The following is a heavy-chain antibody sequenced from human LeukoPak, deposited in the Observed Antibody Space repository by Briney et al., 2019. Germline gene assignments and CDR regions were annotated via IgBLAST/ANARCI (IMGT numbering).Heavy chain of an antibody. CDR2: IKEEGSEK. V-gene: IGHV3-7*01. J-gene: IGHJ4*02. CDR3: ASGRQLGY. D-gene: IGHD6-13*01. CDR1: GFPFSKYW. Sequence: GGSLRLSCEASGFPFSKYWMSWVRQAPGKGLEWVANIKEEGSEKYYVDSVKGRFTISRDNARNSLYLQMNSLRAEDTAVYYCASGRQLGYWGQGALVTVSS.